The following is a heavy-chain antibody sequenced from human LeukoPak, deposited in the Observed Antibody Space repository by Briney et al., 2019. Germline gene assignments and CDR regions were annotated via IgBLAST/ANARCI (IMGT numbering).Heavy chain of an antibody. CDR2: ISGMGGIT. D-gene: IGHD3-3*01. CDR3: ANGDFSSGYSDY. Sequence: GGSLRLLCAAWGFIFRKYAMRWVRQARGKGGEGFSAISGMGGITYYAPSVKGRFTISRHHSKSTLYFQMNSLTAEHTAVSYCANGDFSSGYSDYWGQGTLVTVSS. V-gene: IGHV3-23*01. J-gene: IGHJ4*02. CDR1: GFIFRKYA.